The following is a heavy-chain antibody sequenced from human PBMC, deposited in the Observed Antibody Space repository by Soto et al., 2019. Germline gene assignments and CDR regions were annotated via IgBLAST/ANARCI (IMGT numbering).Heavy chain of an antibody. CDR3: ARSVRVREYSNYLLSLYYGMDV. CDR2: IWYDGNNK. Sequence: GGSLRLSCAASGFTLSSFGMNWVRQVPGKGLEWVTIIWYDGNNKFHADSVKGRFTISRDNSKNTVCLQMNSLRPEDTAVYYCARSVRVREYSNYLLSLYYGMDVWGQGTTVTVSS. CDR1: GFTLSSFG. J-gene: IGHJ6*02. V-gene: IGHV3-33*01. D-gene: IGHD4-4*01.